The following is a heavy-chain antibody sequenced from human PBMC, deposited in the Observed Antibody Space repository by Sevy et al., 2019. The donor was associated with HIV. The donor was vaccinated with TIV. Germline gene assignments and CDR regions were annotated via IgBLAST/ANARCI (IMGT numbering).Heavy chain of an antibody. CDR3: ARHRDYYDSSGYGTFDP. CDR2: MNPNTGNT. V-gene: IGHV1-8*01. CDR1: GYTFTSYD. J-gene: IGHJ5*02. D-gene: IGHD3-22*01. Sequence: ASVKVSCKASGYTFTSYDINWVRQASGQGLEWMGWMNPNTGNTGYAQKFQGRDTMTRNTSISTAYMELSSLRSEDTAVYYCARHRDYYDSSGYGTFDPWGQGTLVTVSS.